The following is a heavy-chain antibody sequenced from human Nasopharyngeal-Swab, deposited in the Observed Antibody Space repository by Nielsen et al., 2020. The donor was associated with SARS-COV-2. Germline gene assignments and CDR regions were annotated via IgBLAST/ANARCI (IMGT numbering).Heavy chain of an antibody. D-gene: IGHD3-3*01. CDR1: GFTFSSYW. J-gene: IGHJ6*02. CDR2: IKQDGSEK. V-gene: IGHV3-7*01. CDR3: ARDGYDFWSGFYGMDV. Sequence: GESLKISCAASGFTFSSYWMSWVRQAPGKGLEWVANIKQDGSEKYYVDSVKGRFTISRDNSKNTLYLQMNSLRAEDTAVYYCARDGYDFWSGFYGMDVWGQGTTVTVSS.